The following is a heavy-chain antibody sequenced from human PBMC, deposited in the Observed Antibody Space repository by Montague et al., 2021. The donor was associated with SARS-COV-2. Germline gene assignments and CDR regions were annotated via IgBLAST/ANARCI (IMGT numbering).Heavy chain of an antibody. CDR3: ARDIVATGVGLDY. J-gene: IGHJ4*02. CDR1: GFSLSTSGMC. D-gene: IGHD5-12*01. Sequence: PALVKPTQTLTLTCTFSGFSLSTSGMCVSWIRQPPGKALEWLARXXWADDKYYSTSLKTRLTISKDTSKNQVVLTMTTMDPVDTATYYCARDIVATGVGLDYWGQGTLVTVSS. CDR2: XXWADDK. V-gene: IGHV2-70*11.